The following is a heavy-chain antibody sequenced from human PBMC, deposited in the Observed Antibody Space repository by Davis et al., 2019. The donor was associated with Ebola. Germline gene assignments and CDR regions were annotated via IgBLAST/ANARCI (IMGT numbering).Heavy chain of an antibody. Sequence: SVKVSCKTFGYTFTSYGISWVRQAPGQGLEWMGGIIPIFGAANYAQKFQGRVTITADESTSTAYMELSSLTSEDTAVYYCARITTGDFQYWGQGTLVTVSS. V-gene: IGHV1-69*13. CDR1: GYTFTSYG. CDR2: IIPIFGAA. CDR3: ARITTGDFQY. J-gene: IGHJ1*01. D-gene: IGHD3-22*01.